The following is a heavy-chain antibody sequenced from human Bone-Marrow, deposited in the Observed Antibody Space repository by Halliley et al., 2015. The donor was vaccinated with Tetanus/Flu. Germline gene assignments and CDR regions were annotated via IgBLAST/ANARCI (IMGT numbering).Heavy chain of an antibody. Sequence: IGRITYGGSPYSNPPLKGRVPISVDTSKTPFSLKLSSGTAADTAIYFCARDYSGSHGRFDPWGQGTLVTVSS. V-gene: IGHV4-39*02. J-gene: IGHJ5*02. CDR2: ITYGGSP. D-gene: IGHD1-26*01. CDR3: ARDYSGSHGRFDP.